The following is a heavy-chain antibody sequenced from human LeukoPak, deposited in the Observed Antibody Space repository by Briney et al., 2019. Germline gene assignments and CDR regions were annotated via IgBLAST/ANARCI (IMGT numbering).Heavy chain of an antibody. D-gene: IGHD2-15*01. J-gene: IGHJ4*02. CDR1: GFTFSSYG. Sequence: GGSLRLSCAASGFTFSSYGMHWVRQAPGKGLEWVAVISYDGSNKYYADSVKGRFTISRDNSKNTLYLQMSSLRVEDTAVYYCAKPVPDIVVVVAAPPTEWGQGTLVTVSS. CDR3: AKPVPDIVVVVAAPPTE. CDR2: ISYDGSNK. V-gene: IGHV3-30*18.